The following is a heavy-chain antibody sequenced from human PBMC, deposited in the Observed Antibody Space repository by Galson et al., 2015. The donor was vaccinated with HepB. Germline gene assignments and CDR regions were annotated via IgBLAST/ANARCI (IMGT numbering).Heavy chain of an antibody. CDR2: INAANGNT. J-gene: IGHJ5*02. D-gene: IGHD5-12*01. V-gene: IGHV1-3*01. Sequence: SVKVSCKASGYTFTSYAMHWVRQAPGQRLEWMGLINAANGNTKYSQKFQGRVTITRDTSASTAYMELSSLRSEDTAVYYCARALAWLALNWFDPWGQGTLVTVSS. CDR3: ARALAWLALNWFDP. CDR1: GYTFTSYA.